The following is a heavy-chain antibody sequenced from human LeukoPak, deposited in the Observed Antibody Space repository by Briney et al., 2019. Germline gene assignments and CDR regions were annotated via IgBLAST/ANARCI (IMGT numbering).Heavy chain of an antibody. CDR2: INRDGSTT. CDR3: ARGRKSGESSEIDF. Sequence: QPGGSLRLSCAASGFTFSNYWVHWVRQAPGKGLVWVSRINRDGSTTNYADSVKGRFTVFRDNAKNTLNLQMNSLRAEDTAVYYCARGRKSGESSEIDFWGQGTLVNVSS. D-gene: IGHD3-10*01. J-gene: IGHJ4*02. V-gene: IGHV3-74*01. CDR1: GFTFSNYW.